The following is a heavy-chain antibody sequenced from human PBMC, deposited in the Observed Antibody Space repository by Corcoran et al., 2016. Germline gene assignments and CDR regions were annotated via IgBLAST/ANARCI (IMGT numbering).Heavy chain of an antibody. CDR3: ARLQLQGDYNWKRYWFCEL. V-gene: IGHV2-70*01. D-gene: IGHD1-1*01. CDR1: GFSLTTSGMC. J-gene: IGHJ2*01. Sequence: QVTLRESGPALVKPTQTLTLTCTFSGFSLTTSGMCVSWIRQPPGKALEWLAAIYWDDNKYYSTSLKTSLTISNDTSKRQVVLTMTNLDPVDTATYYCARLQLQGDYNWKRYWFCELWGRGTLVTVSS. CDR2: IYWDDNK.